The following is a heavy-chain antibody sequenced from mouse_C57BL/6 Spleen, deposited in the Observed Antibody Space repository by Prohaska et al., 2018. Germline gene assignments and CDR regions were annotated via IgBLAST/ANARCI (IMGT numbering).Heavy chain of an antibody. V-gene: IGHV1-26*01. CDR3: ARPNYYGSSYGAIDY. J-gene: IGHJ4*01. CDR2: INPNYCGT. Sequence: EVQLQQSGPELVKPGASVKISCKASGYTITDYYMNWVKKSHGKSLEWIGDINPNYCGTSYNQKFKGKATLTVDKSSSTAYMGLRSLTSEVSAVYYCARPNYYGSSYGAIDYWGQGTSVTVSS. CDR1: GYTITDYY. D-gene: IGHD1-1*01.